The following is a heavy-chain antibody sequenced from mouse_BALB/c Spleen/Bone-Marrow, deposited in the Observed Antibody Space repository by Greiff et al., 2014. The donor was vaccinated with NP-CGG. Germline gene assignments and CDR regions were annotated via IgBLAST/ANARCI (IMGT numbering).Heavy chain of an antibody. D-gene: IGHD2-14*01. V-gene: IGHV2-6-7*01. CDR1: GFSLTGYG. J-gene: IGHJ4*01. CDR3: ARDRYDGAMDY. Sequence: QVQLKESGPGLVAPSQSLSITCTVSGFSLTGYGVNWVRQPPGKGLEWLGMIWGDGSTDYNSALKSRLSISKDNSKSRVFLKMNSLQTDDTARYYCARDRYDGAMDYWGQGTSVTVSS. CDR2: IWGDGST.